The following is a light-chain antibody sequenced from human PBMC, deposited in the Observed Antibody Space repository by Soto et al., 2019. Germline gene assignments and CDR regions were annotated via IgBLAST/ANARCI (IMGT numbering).Light chain of an antibody. CDR1: QGISTW. J-gene: IGKJ4*01. Sequence: DIQMTQSPSSVSASVGDRVTITCRASQGISTWLAWYQQKPGEAPKLLIYGISTLQSGVPSRFSGSGSGTDFTLTISSLQPEDSAIYYCQQANSFPFTFGGGTKVEIK. CDR3: QQANSFPFT. CDR2: GIS. V-gene: IGKV1-12*01.